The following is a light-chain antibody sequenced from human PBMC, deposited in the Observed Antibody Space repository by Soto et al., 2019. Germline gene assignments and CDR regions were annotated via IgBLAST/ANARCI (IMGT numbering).Light chain of an antibody. CDR1: QAISSN. CDR3: QQCGSSST. V-gene: IGKV3-15*01. CDR2: GAS. J-gene: IGKJ5*01. Sequence: EIVMTQSPATLSVSRGERATLSCRANQAISSNLAWYQQKPGQAPRLLIYGASTRATDIPDRFSGSGSGTDFTLTISRLEPEDFAVYYCQQCGSSSTFGQGTRLEIK.